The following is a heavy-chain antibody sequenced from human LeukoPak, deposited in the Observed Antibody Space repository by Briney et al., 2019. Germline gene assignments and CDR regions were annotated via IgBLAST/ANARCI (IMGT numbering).Heavy chain of an antibody. CDR2: IYSGGNT. CDR1: GFTVSSSY. Sequence: GGSLRLSCAASGFTVSSSYMSWVRQAPGKGLEWVSIIYSGGNTYYADSVKGRFIISRDNSKNTLYLQMNSLRAEDTSLYSCARDLGGQANYWGQGTLVTVSS. CDR3: ARDLGGQANY. J-gene: IGHJ4*02. V-gene: IGHV3-66*01.